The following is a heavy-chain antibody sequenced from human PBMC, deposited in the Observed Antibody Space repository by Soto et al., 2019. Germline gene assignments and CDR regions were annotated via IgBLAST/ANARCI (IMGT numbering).Heavy chain of an antibody. CDR1: GGTFSSYA. Sequence: QVQLVQSGAEVKKPGSSVKVSCKASGGTFSSYAISWVRQAPGQGLEWMGGIIPIFGTADYAQKFQGRVTIPADESTSTGNMALSRVRSEDTAVYYCASHYDSSGYYYRGLDYWGQGTLVTVSS. V-gene: IGHV1-69*12. J-gene: IGHJ4*02. D-gene: IGHD3-22*01. CDR3: ASHYDSSGYYYRGLDY. CDR2: IIPIFGTA.